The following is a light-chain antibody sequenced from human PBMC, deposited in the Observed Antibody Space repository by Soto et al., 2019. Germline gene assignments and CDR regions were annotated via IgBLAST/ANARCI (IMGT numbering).Light chain of an antibody. CDR3: QQRRNWPLT. J-gene: IGKJ4*01. V-gene: IGKV3-11*01. CDR2: DAS. CDR1: QSVSSY. Sequence: EIVLTQSPATLSLSPGERATLSCRASQSVSSYLAWYQQKPGQAPRLLIYDASNRATGIPARFSGSGSGTDFTLTISSLEPEDFAVYYCQQRRNWPLTFGGGTTVAIK.